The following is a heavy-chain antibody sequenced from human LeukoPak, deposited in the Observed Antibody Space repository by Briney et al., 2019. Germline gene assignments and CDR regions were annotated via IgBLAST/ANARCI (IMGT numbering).Heavy chain of an antibody. V-gene: IGHV3-9*01. CDR3: AKALGPYSGNYLHY. CDR1: GFTFDDYA. CDR2: ISWNSGSI. D-gene: IGHD1-26*01. Sequence: GRSLRLSCAASGFTFDDYAMHWVRQVPGKGLEWVSGISWNSGSIAYADSVKGRFTISRDNAKNSLYLQMNSLRTEDTALYYCAKALGPYSGNYLHYWGQGTLVTVSS. J-gene: IGHJ4*02.